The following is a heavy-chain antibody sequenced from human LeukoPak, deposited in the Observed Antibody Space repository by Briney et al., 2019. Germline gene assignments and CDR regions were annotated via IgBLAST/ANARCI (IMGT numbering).Heavy chain of an antibody. D-gene: IGHD3-22*01. CDR1: GDSISSSSYY. CDR2: INHSGST. Sequence: SETLSLTCTVSGDSISSSSYYWSWIRQPPGKGLEWIGEINHSGSTNYNPSLKSRVTISVDTSKNQFSLKLSSVTAADTAVYYCARGAAMILAYWGQGTLVTVSS. V-gene: IGHV4-39*07. CDR3: ARGAAMILAY. J-gene: IGHJ4*02.